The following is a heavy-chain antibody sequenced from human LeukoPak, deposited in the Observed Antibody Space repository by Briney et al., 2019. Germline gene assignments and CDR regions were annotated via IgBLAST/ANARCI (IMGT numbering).Heavy chain of an antibody. J-gene: IGHJ4*02. D-gene: IGHD3-16*01. CDR2: INPNSGGT. CDR1: GYTFTGYY. Sequence: ASVKVSCKASGYTFTGYYMHWVRQAPGQGLEWMGRINPNSGGTNYAQKFQGRVTMTRDTSVSTAYMELSRLRSDDTAVCYCARRKGEPNIFDSWGQGTLVTVSS. CDR3: ARRKGEPNIFDS. V-gene: IGHV1-2*06.